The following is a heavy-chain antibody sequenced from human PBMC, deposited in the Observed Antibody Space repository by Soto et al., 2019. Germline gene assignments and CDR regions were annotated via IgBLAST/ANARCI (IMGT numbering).Heavy chain of an antibody. J-gene: IGHJ4*02. D-gene: IGHD3-10*01. CDR1: GGTFSSYT. V-gene: IGHV1-69*08. CDR2: IIPILGIA. Sequence: QVQLVQSGAEVKKPGSSVKVSCKASGGTFSSYTISWVRQAPGQGREWMGRIIPILGIANYAQKFQGRVTITADKSTSTAYMELSSLRAEDTAVYYCARDRGRYGSGEVYWGQGTLVTVSS. CDR3: ARDRGRYGSGEVY.